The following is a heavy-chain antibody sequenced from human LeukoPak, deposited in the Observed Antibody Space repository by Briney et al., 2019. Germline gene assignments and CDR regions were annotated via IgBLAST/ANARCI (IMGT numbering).Heavy chain of an antibody. V-gene: IGHV3-21*01. CDR1: GFTFSSYS. J-gene: IGHJ4*02. CDR3: ARDAAVRGVEGFDY. Sequence: GGSLRLFCAASGFTFSSYSMNWVRQAPGKGLEWVSSISSSSSYIYYADSVKGRFTISRDNAKNSLYLQMNSLRAEDTAVYYCARDAAVRGVEGFDYWGQGTLVTVSS. D-gene: IGHD3-10*01. CDR2: ISSSSSYI.